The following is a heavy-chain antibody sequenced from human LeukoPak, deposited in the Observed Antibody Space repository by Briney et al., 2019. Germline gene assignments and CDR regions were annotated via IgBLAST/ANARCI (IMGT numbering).Heavy chain of an antibody. CDR3: AKDSARYYDSSGYYPPDYFDY. CDR1: QFSFSGYN. V-gene: IGHV3-48*04. CDR2: IRSSGSLI. J-gene: IGHJ4*02. Sequence: GGSLRLSCAASQFSFSGYNMNWVRQAPGKGLEWVAFIRSSGSLIYYAESVKGRFTISRDNARNSLYLQMNSVRAEDTAVYYCAKDSARYYDSSGYYPPDYFDYWGQGTLVTVSS. D-gene: IGHD3-22*01.